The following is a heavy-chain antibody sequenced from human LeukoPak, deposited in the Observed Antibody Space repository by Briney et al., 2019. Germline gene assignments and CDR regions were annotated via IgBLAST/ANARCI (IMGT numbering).Heavy chain of an antibody. CDR3: TRDKKYYYDSNGMDV. V-gene: IGHV3-74*01. J-gene: IGHJ6*02. Sequence: PGGSLGLTCAASGFTFSTYWMHWVRQVPGKGLVWVSRINNDGSRTTYADSVKGRFTISRDNAKNTVYLQMNSLRAEDTAVYFCTRDKKYYYDSNGMDVWGQGTTVTVTS. CDR2: INNDGSRT. CDR1: GFTFSTYW. D-gene: IGHD3-22*01.